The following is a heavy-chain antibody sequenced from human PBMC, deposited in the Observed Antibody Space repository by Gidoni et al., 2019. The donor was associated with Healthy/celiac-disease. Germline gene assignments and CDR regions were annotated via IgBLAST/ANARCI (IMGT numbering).Heavy chain of an antibody. CDR1: GGSISSADYY. V-gene: IGHV4-30-4*01. CDR3: ARAIGAARPPYYGMDV. J-gene: IGHJ6*02. Sequence: QVQLQESGPGLVKPSQTLSLPCTVSGGSISSADYYWSWIRQPPGKGLEWIGYIYYSGSTYYNPSLKSRVTISVDTSKNQFSLKLSSVTAADTAVYYCARAIGAARPPYYGMDVWGQGTTVTVS. CDR2: IYYSGST. D-gene: IGHD6-6*01.